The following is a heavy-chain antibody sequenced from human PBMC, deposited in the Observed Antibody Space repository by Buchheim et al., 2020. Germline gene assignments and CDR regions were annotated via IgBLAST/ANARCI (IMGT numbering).Heavy chain of an antibody. Sequence: QVQLVESGGGVVQPGRSLRLSCAASGFTFSSYGMHWVRQAPGKGLEWVAVISYDGSNKYYADSVKGRFTIPRDNSKNTLYLQMNSLRAEDTAVYYCAITQNYDSSGYYLPEYFQHWGQGTL. CDR2: ISYDGSNK. CDR3: AITQNYDSSGYYLPEYFQH. J-gene: IGHJ1*01. D-gene: IGHD3-22*01. CDR1: GFTFSSYG. V-gene: IGHV3-30*03.